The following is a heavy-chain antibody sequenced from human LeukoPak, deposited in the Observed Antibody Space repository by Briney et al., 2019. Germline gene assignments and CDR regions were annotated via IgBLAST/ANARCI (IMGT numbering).Heavy chain of an antibody. CDR3: ASTLGGVDTARVDAFDI. D-gene: IGHD5-18*01. V-gene: IGHV3-74*01. J-gene: IGHJ3*02. CDR1: GFTFSSYW. CDR2: INSDGSST. Sequence: GGSLRLSCAASGFTFSSYWMHWVRQAPGKGLVWVSRINSDGSSTSYADSVRGRFTISRDNAKNTLYLQMNSLRAEDTAVYYCASTLGGVDTARVDAFDIWGQGTMVTVSS.